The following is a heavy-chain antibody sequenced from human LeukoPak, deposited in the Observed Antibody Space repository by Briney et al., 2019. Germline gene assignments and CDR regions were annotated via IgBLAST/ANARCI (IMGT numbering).Heavy chain of an antibody. Sequence: PSETLSLTCTVSGGSISGYYWSWIRQPPGKGLEWIGYMYYSGSTDYKPSLKSRVTISVDTSKNQFSLKLSSVTAADTAVYYCARTLYGDQTKTYYFDCWGQGTLVTVSS. D-gene: IGHD4-17*01. V-gene: IGHV4-59*01. J-gene: IGHJ4*02. CDR1: GGSISGYY. CDR3: ARTLYGDQTKTYYFDC. CDR2: MYYSGST.